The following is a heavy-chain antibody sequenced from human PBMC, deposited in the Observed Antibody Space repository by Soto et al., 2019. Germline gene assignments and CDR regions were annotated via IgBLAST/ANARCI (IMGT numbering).Heavy chain of an antibody. CDR3: ARNSGLKTGRLDY. V-gene: IGHV4-28*01. J-gene: IGHJ4*02. CDR2: IYYTGST. CDR1: GYSIGSYNW. Sequence: PFITCTVPGYSIGSYNWWGWIRHPPGKGLEWIGYIYYTGSTYYNLSLKIRVTLSVDTAKDQFSMTLGSVTAADTAVYYCARNSGLKTGRLDYWGPGILVTVSS. D-gene: IGHD3-10*01.